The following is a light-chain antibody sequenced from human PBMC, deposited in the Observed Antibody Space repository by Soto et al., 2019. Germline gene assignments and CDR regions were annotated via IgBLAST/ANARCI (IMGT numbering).Light chain of an antibody. V-gene: IGKV1-39*01. CDR3: QQSYSTLPYT. CDR2: AAS. J-gene: IGKJ2*01. CDR1: QSISSY. Sequence: DIQMTQSPSSLSASVGDRVTITCRASQSISSYLNWYQQKPGKAPKLLIYAASSLQSGVPSRFSGSRSGTEFNLNISSLQPEDFATYYCQQSYSTLPYTFGQGTKLEIK.